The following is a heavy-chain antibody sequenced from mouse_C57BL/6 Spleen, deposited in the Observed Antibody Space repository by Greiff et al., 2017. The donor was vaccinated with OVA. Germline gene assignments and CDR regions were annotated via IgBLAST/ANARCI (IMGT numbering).Heavy chain of an antibody. CDR3: ARSASPYYFDY. V-gene: IGHV5-6*01. D-gene: IGHD6-1*01. J-gene: IGHJ2*01. CDR1: GFTFSSYG. CDR2: ISSGGSYT. Sequence: EVQLVESGGDLVKPGGSLKLSCAASGFTFSSYGMSWVRQTPDKRLEWVATISSGGSYTYYPDSVKGRFTISRDNAKNTLYLQMSSLKSEDTAMYYCARSASPYYFDYWGQGTTLTVSS.